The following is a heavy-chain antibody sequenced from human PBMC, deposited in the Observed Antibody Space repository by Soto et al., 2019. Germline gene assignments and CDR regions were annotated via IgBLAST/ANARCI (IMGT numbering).Heavy chain of an antibody. D-gene: IGHD3-22*01. V-gene: IGHV1-18*04. CDR2: ISGYNGNT. CDR1: GYTFTIYG. J-gene: IGHJ4*02. CDR3: ARVDYYDSSGDYVY. Sequence: QVQLVQSGAEVKKPGASVKVSCKASGYTFTIYGISWGRQAPGQGLEWIGWISGYNGNTDYAQNLQDRVTLTTDASTSSGYMELRSRRSDDTAVYYCARVDYYDSSGDYVYWGQGTLLTGSS.